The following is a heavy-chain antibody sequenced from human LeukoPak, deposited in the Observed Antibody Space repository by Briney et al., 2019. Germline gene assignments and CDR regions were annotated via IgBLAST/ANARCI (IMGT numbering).Heavy chain of an antibody. CDR2: LSGSRITT. V-gene: IGHV3-23*01. CDR1: GFTFSNSA. Sequence: GGSLRLSCAASGFTFSNSAMSWVRQAPGKGLEWVSTLSGSRITTYYADSVNGRITRSRDNSKNTLYLQMLTLRAEASAFYYCAKGIYSSGWSYFDYWGHGTLVTVSS. CDR3: AKGIYSSGWSYFDY. D-gene: IGHD6-19*01. J-gene: IGHJ4*01.